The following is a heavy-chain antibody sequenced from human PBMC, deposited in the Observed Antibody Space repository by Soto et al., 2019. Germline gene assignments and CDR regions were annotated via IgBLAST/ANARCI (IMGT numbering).Heavy chain of an antibody. Sequence: QVQLVESGGGVVQPGRSLRLSCAASGFTFSSYGMHWVRQAPGKGLEWVAVIWYDGSNKYYTDSVKGRFTISRDNFRDTLYLQMNSLGPGDTAVYYCARGLITSTHRGNDYWGQGTLVTVSS. CDR3: ARGLITSTHRGNDY. CDR1: GFTFSSYG. J-gene: IGHJ4*02. V-gene: IGHV3-33*01. D-gene: IGHD3-16*01. CDR2: IWYDGSNK.